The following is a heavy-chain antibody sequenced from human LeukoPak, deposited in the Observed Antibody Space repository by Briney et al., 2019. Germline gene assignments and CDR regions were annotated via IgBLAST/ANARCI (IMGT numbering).Heavy chain of an antibody. V-gene: IGHV4-34*01. Sequence: PSETLSLTCAVYGGSLSGYYWSWIRQPPGKGLEWIGEINHSGTTNYSPSLKSRVNISVDTSKNQFSLKLSSVTAADTAVYYCARAIIVVVPAARSRYFQHWGQGTLVTVSS. CDR1: GGSLSGYY. CDR3: ARAIIVVVPAARSRYFQH. D-gene: IGHD2-2*01. CDR2: INHSGTT. J-gene: IGHJ1*01.